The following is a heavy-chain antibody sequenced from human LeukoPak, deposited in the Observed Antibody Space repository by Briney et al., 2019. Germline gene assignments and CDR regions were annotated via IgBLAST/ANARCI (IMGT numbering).Heavy chain of an antibody. Sequence: SETLSLTCTVSGGSISIRSYYWGWIRQPPGKGLEWIGSIYYSGSTYYNPSLKSRVTISVDTSKNQFSLKLSSVTAADTAVYYCARDSVSSSGQFDYWGQGTLVTVSS. V-gene: IGHV4-39*07. D-gene: IGHD3-10*01. CDR2: IYYSGST. CDR3: ARDSVSSSGQFDY. CDR1: GGSISIRSYY. J-gene: IGHJ4*02.